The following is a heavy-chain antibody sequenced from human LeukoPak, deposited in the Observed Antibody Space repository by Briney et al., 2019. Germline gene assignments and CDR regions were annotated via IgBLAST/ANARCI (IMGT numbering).Heavy chain of an antibody. Sequence: QTGGSLRLSCAASGFTFSSYAMSWVRQAPGKGLEWVSAISGSGGSTYYADSVKGRFTISRDNSKNTLYLQMNSLRAEDTAVYYCAKTNTMTSFDYYYGMDVWGQGTTVTVSS. CDR1: GFTFSSYA. D-gene: IGHD3-22*01. V-gene: IGHV3-23*01. CDR2: ISGSGGST. CDR3: AKTNTMTSFDYYYGMDV. J-gene: IGHJ6*02.